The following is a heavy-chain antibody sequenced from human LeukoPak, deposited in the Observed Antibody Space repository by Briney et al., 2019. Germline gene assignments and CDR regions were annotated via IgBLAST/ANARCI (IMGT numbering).Heavy chain of an antibody. J-gene: IGHJ4*02. V-gene: IGHV1-18*01. D-gene: IGHD4-11*01. Sequence: ASVKVSCTASGYTFTSYGISWVRQAPGQGLEWMGWISAYNGNTNYAQKLQGRVTMTTDTSTSTAYMELRSLRSDDTAVYYCAREIDDYYYFDYWGPGTLVTVSS. CDR3: AREIDDYYYFDY. CDR1: GYTFTSYG. CDR2: ISAYNGNT.